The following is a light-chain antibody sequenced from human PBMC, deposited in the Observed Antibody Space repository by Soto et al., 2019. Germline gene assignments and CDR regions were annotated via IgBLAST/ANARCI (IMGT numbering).Light chain of an antibody. CDR1: QSVSST. Sequence: IVMTQSPVTLSGSPGERGTLSCRASQSVSSTLAWYQQNPGQAPRLLIYGASTRATGIPARFSGSGSGTEFTLTISSLQSEDFAVYYCQQYNKWPLTFGGGTKVDIK. CDR2: GAS. CDR3: QQYNKWPLT. V-gene: IGKV3-15*01. J-gene: IGKJ4*01.